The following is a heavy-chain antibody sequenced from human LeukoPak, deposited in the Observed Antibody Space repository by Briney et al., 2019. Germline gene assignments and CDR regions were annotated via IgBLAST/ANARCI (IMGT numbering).Heavy chain of an antibody. Sequence: RPSETLSLTCAVYGGSFSGYYWSWIRQPPGKGLEWIGEINHSGSTNYNPSLKSRDTISVDTSKNQFSLKLSSVTAADTAVYYCARGRLSSRYCSSTSCYRESYWGQGTLVTVSS. J-gene: IGHJ4*02. CDR3: ARGRLSSRYCSSTSCYRESY. V-gene: IGHV4-34*01. CDR1: GGSFSGYY. D-gene: IGHD2-2*01. CDR2: INHSGST.